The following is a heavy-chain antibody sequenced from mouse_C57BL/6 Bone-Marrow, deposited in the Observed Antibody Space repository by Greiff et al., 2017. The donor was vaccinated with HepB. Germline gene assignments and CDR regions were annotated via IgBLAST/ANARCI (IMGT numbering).Heavy chain of an antibody. CDR2: IDPETGGT. V-gene: IGHV1-15*01. J-gene: IGHJ4*01. Sequence: VKLVESGAELVRPGASVTLSCKASGYTFTDYEMHWVKQTPVHGLEWIGAIDPETGGTAYNQKFKGKAILTADKSSSTAYMELRSLTSEDSAVYYCTRSSGHYYGSSYAMDYWGQGTSVTVSS. CDR3: TRSSGHYYGSSYAMDY. D-gene: IGHD1-1*01. CDR1: GYTFTDYE.